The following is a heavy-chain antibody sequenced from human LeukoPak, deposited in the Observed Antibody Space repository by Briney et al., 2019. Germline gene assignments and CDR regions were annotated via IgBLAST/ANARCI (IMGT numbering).Heavy chain of an antibody. CDR1: GFSFDTYS. CDR3: ARVRHDYSDYVAY. Sequence: GGTLRLSCAASGFSFDTYSMNWFRQAPGKGLEWVAYISFSSTTIFYADFVKGRFTITRDNARNSLYLQMSSLRAEDTAVYYCARVRHDYSDYVAYWGQGTLGTVSS. V-gene: IGHV3-48*04. CDR2: ISFSSTTI. J-gene: IGHJ4*02. D-gene: IGHD4-11*01.